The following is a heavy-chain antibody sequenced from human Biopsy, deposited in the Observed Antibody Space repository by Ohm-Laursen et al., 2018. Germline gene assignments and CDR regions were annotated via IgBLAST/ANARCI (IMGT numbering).Heavy chain of an antibody. Sequence: SVKVSCKTSGYTFPNFDISWVRQAPGRGLEWMGWISPYNGNGDYEKNFHGRVTLTADTSTSTVYMELRSLRSGDTAVYYCATSHYFESTGYAFDFWGQGTMVSVSS. V-gene: IGHV1-18*01. CDR1: GYTFPNFD. J-gene: IGHJ3*01. CDR2: ISPYNGNG. CDR3: ATSHYFESTGYAFDF. D-gene: IGHD3-22*01.